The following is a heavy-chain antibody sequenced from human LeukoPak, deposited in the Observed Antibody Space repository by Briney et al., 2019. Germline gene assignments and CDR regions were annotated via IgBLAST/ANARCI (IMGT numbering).Heavy chain of an antibody. CDR3: ARDPTISETGYFDY. V-gene: IGHV4-34*01. Sequence: ETLSLTCAVYGGSFSAYYWSWIRQSPGKGLQWIAEVNHRGDTNYNPSVKGRVTISVDTSKNQFSLKVTSLTAADTAVYYCARDPTISETGYFDYWGQGTLVTVSS. D-gene: IGHD1-1*01. CDR2: VNHRGDT. J-gene: IGHJ4*03. CDR1: GGSFSAYY.